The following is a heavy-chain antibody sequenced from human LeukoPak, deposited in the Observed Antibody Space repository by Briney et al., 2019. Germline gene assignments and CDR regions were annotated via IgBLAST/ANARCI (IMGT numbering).Heavy chain of an antibody. D-gene: IGHD3-10*01. V-gene: IGHV3-53*01. CDR1: EFTLKSNY. CDR3: ARVRITMLRGTTDFYYMDV. CDR2: LHTGGNT. Sequence: RGSLSLSCVASEFTLKSNYMTWVRRAPGKGLEWVSILHTGGNTYNADSVKGRFTISRDDSKNTVYLQMNSLRAEDTAVYYCARVRITMLRGTTDFYYMDVWGK. J-gene: IGHJ6*03.